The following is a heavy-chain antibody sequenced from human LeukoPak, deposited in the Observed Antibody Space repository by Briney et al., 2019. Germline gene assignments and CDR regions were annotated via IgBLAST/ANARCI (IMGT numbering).Heavy chain of an antibody. CDR2: INTSGGST. CDR3: AIMHPYYDGNGYWVQ. D-gene: IGHD3-22*01. J-gene: IGHJ4*02. V-gene: IGHV3-23*01. Sequence: GGSLRLSCAASGFTFSNYAMSWVRQAPGKGLEWVSGINTSGGSTAYADSVKGRFTISRDNPRNTLYMQMNGLRAEDTALYYCAIMHPYYDGNGYWVQWGQGTLVTVSS. CDR1: GFTFSNYA.